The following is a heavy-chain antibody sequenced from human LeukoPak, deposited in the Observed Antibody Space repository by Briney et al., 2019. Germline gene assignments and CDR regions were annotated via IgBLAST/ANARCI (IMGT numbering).Heavy chain of an antibody. D-gene: IGHD6-13*01. Sequence: GGSLRLSCAASGFTFSSYSMNWVRQAPGKGLEWVSSISSSSSYIYHADSVKGRFTISRDNAKNSLYLQMNSLRAEDTAVYYCARDQYSSSWYGVGYDYYGMDVWGQGTTVTVSS. CDR2: ISSSSSYI. CDR1: GFTFSSYS. V-gene: IGHV3-21*01. CDR3: ARDQYSSSWYGVGYDYYGMDV. J-gene: IGHJ6*02.